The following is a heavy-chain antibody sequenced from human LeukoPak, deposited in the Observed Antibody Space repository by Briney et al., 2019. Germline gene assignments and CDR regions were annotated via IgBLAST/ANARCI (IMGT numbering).Heavy chain of an antibody. CDR2: IRYDVGNK. Sequence: GSLRLSGAASGFTFSSYGMDGVRQAPGKGLEWGAFIRYDVGNKYYADSVKGRFTISRDNSKSKLYLQMNSLRVEDTAVYYCAKDYYDSGGYYAVWGDYWGQGTLVTVSS. J-gene: IGHJ4*02. V-gene: IGHV3-30*02. CDR1: GFTFSSYG. CDR3: AKDYYDSGGYYAVWGDY. D-gene: IGHD3-22*01.